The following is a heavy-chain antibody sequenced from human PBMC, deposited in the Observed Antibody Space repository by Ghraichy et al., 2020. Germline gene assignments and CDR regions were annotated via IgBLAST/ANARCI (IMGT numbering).Heavy chain of an antibody. V-gene: IGHV4-38-2*02. Sequence: LETLSLTCTVSGYSISSGYYWGWIRQPPGKGLEWIGSIYHSGSTYYNPSLKSRVTISVDTSKNQFSLKLSSVTAADTAVYYCASLTYYYGSGSYIYFDYWGQGTLVTVSS. D-gene: IGHD3-10*01. CDR2: IYHSGST. CDR1: GYSISSGYY. J-gene: IGHJ4*02. CDR3: ASLTYYYGSGSYIYFDY.